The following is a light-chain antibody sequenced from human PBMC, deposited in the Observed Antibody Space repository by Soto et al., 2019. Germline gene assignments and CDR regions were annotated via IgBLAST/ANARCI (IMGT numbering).Light chain of an antibody. V-gene: IGKV4-1*01. CDR1: QSGLHSSNNKNY. CDR3: QQYYSTPVT. CDR2: WAS. Sequence: DIVMTQSPDSLAVSLGERATINCKSSQSGLHSSNNKNYLTWYQQKPGQPPKLLIYWASTRESGVPDRFSGSGSGTDFTLIISSLQAEDVAVYYCQQYYSTPVTFGQGTKLEIK. J-gene: IGKJ2*01.